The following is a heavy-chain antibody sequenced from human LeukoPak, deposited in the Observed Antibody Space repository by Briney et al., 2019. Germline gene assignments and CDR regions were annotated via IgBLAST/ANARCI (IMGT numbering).Heavy chain of an antibody. CDR3: ARDLRVISFDN. D-gene: IGHD2-21*01. V-gene: IGHV3-53*01. J-gene: IGHJ4*02. CDR2: IYSGDNT. CDR1: GFTVSSNY. Sequence: GGSLRLSCAASGFTVSSNYMSWVRQAPGKGLEWVSVIYSGDNTYYADSVKGRFTISRDNTKNTLYLHMNSLRAEDTAVYYCARDLRVISFDNWGQGTLVSVSS.